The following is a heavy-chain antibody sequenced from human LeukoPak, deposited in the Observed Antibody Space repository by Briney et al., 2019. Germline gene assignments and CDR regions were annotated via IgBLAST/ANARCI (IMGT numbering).Heavy chain of an antibody. V-gene: IGHV1-8*03. CDR1: GYTFTSYD. D-gene: IGHD1-26*01. CDR3: ARGVWWRTEREYYFDY. Sequence: ASVKVSCKASGYTFTSYDINWVRQATGQGLEWMGWMNPNSGNTGYAQKFQGRVTITRNTSISTAYMELSSLRSEDTAVYYCARGVWWRTEREYYFDYWGQGTLVTVSS. CDR2: MNPNSGNT. J-gene: IGHJ4*02.